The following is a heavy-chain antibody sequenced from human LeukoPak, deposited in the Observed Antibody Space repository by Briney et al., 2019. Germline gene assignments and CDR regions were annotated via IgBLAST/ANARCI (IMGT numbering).Heavy chain of an antibody. CDR1: GGSISSSSFY. V-gene: IGHV4-39*07. CDR2: ISYSGST. Sequence: SETLSLTCTVSGGSISSSSFYWGWIRQPPGKGLEWIGSISYSGSTYYNPSLKSRVTISVDTSKNLFSLKLSSVTAADTAVYYCARDYSGYDRVVWFDPWGQGTLVTVSS. D-gene: IGHD5-12*01. CDR3: ARDYSGYDRVVWFDP. J-gene: IGHJ5*02.